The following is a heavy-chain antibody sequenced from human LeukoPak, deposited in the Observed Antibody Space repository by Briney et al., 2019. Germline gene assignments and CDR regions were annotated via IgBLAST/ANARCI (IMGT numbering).Heavy chain of an antibody. Sequence: GGSLRLSCVASGFTVSSKYMSWVRQAPGKGMEWVSVIYSGGSTYYADSVKGRFTISRDNSKNTLYLQMNSLRAEDTAVYYCARAPGSSGYDYWGQGTLVTVSS. J-gene: IGHJ4*02. CDR3: ARAPGSSGYDY. V-gene: IGHV3-66*01. CDR2: IYSGGST. CDR1: GFTVSSKY. D-gene: IGHD3-22*01.